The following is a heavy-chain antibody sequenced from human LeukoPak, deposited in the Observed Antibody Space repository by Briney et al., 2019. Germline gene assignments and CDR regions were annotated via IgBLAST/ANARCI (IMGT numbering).Heavy chain of an antibody. V-gene: IGHV3-48*03. D-gene: IGHD1-26*01. CDR1: GFTFSSYE. J-gene: IGHJ6*03. Sequence: GGSLRLSCAASGFTFSSYEMNWVRQAPGKGLEWISYISNSGSTLYYADSVKGRFTISRDNAKNSLYLQMNSLRAEDTAVYYCARALKGLRRRIGGTTTFEYYYMDVWGKGTTVTISS. CDR3: ARALKGLRRRIGGTTTFEYYYMDV. CDR2: ISNSGSTL.